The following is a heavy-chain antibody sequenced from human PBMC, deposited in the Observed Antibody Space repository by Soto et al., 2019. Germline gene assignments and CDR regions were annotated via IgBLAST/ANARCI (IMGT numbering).Heavy chain of an antibody. Sequence: EVHLVESGGGLVKPGGSLRLSCAASGFSFTSAWMNWVRQIPGKGLEWVGRIKHNIDGGATDYSAPVKGRFTIPRDDSKDTVYLQMNSLKTEDPAVYYCTTGRGGSAYVPGAYWGQGALVTVSS. CDR1: GFSFTSAW. CDR3: TTGRGGSAYVPGAY. CDR2: IKHNIDGGAT. D-gene: IGHD5-12*01. V-gene: IGHV3-15*07. J-gene: IGHJ4*02.